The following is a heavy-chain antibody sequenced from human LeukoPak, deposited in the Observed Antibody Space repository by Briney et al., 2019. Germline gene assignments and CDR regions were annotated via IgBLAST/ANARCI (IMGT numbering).Heavy chain of an antibody. CDR1: GYTFSDYY. CDR3: ARDGQGSGKTYDY. Sequence: ASVKVSCKAYGYTFSDYYMHWVRQAPGQGLEWMGWINPKSGSTNYAQQYQGGVTMTRDTSIRTAYMELSSLRPDDTAVYFCARDGQGSGKTYDYWGQGTLVTVSS. J-gene: IGHJ4*02. V-gene: IGHV1-2*02. CDR2: INPKSGST. D-gene: IGHD1-1*01.